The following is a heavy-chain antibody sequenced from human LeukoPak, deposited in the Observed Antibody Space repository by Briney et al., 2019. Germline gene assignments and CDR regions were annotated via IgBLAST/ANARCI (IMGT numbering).Heavy chain of an antibody. CDR2: INQSGST. D-gene: IGHD6-19*01. CDR1: GGSFSGYY. Sequence: SETLSLTCAVYGGSFSGYYWSWIRQPPGKGLEWIGEINQSGSTNYNPSLKSRVTISVDTSKNQFSLNLSSVTAADTAVYYCATSGWYLLPGVYWGQGTLVTVSS. J-gene: IGHJ4*02. V-gene: IGHV4-34*01. CDR3: ATSGWYLLPGVY.